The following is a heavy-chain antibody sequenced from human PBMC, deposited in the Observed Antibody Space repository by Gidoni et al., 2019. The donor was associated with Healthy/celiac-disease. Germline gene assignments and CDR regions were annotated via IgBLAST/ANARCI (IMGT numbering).Heavy chain of an antibody. J-gene: IGHJ6*02. CDR2: ISGSGGST. CDR3: AKGLSGDYDILTGYSGAYYYYGMDV. Sequence: GKGLEWVSAISGSGGSTYYADSVKGRFTISRDNSKNTLYLQMNSLRAEDTAVYYCAKGLSGDYDILTGYSGAYYYYGMDVWGQGTTVTVSS. D-gene: IGHD3-9*01. V-gene: IGHV3-23*01.